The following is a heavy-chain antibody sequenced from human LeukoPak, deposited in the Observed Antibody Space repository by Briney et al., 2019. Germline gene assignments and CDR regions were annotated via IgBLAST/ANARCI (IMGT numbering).Heavy chain of an antibody. CDR3: TRVNNSSGFDY. J-gene: IGHJ4*02. CDR1: GFTFSSNS. CDR2: ISSSSSYI. V-gene: IGHV3-21*03. Sequence: GGSLRLSFAASGFTFSSNSMNWVRQAPGKGLEWVSSISSSSSYINYADSVKGRFTISRDNAKNSLYLQMNSLKTEDTAVYYCTRVNNSSGFDYWGQGTLVTVSS. D-gene: IGHD6-6*01.